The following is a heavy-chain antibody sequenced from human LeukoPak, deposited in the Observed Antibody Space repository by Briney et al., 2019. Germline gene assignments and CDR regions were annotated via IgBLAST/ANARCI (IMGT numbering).Heavy chain of an antibody. V-gene: IGHV1-18*01. J-gene: IGHJ4*02. D-gene: IGHD3-9*01. CDR2: ISAYNGNT. CDR3: ARDGRRVLRYFDWLFKAEPYDY. Sequence: GASVKVSCKASGYTLTSYDINWVRQATGQGLEWMGWISAYNGNTNYAQKLQGRVTITTDTSTSTAYMELRSLRSDDTAVYYCARDGRRVLRYFDWLFKAEPYDYWGQGTLVTVSS. CDR1: GYTLTSYD.